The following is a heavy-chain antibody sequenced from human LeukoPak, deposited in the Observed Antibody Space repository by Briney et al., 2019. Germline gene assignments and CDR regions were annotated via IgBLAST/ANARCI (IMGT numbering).Heavy chain of an antibody. J-gene: IGHJ4*02. Sequence: HAGGSLRLSCAASGFTLSSYTMSWVRQAPGKGLEWVSRIRGTGDSRTYADAVKDRVTISRDNAKHKMSLQMNSLRLEHAAVYYSAKYHFGDFDNNPQLDYWGPGTLVTVSS. V-gene: IGHV3-23*01. D-gene: IGHD3-10*01. CDR2: IRGTGDSR. CDR1: GFTLSSYT. CDR3: AKYHFGDFDNNPQLDY.